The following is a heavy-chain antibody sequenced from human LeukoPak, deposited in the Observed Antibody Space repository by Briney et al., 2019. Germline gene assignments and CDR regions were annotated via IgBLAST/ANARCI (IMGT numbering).Heavy chain of an antibody. Sequence: PGGSLRLSCAASGVTFSSFNMNWVRQAPGKGLEWVSYIGSSSTIFYADSVKGRFTISRDNAKNSLYLQMNSLRAEDTAVYYCARDVAARPRWFAPWGQGTLVTVSS. V-gene: IGHV3-48*04. D-gene: IGHD6-6*01. CDR1: GVTFSSFN. J-gene: IGHJ5*02. CDR3: ARDVAARPRWFAP. CDR2: IGSSSTI.